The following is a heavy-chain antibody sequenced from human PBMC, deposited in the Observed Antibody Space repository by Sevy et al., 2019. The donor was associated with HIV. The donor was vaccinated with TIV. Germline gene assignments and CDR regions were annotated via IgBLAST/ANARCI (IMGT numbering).Heavy chain of an antibody. V-gene: IGHV3-21*01. J-gene: IGHJ3*02. Sequence: GGSLRLSCAASGFTFSTYTMNWVRQAPGKGLEWVSSISSSSNYIYYADSLKGRFTISRDNAKNSVYLQMNSLRAEDTAVYYCARPYGSGSWEAFDIWGQGTMVTVS. CDR1: GFTFSTYT. CDR2: ISSSSNYI. CDR3: ARPYGSGSWEAFDI. D-gene: IGHD3-10*01.